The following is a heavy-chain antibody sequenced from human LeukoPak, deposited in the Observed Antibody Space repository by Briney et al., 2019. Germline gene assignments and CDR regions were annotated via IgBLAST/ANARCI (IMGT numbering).Heavy chain of an antibody. CDR1: GFTFGDYA. V-gene: IGHV3-49*04. CDR3: TQDGVYHFWSRGAFDI. J-gene: IGHJ3*02. CDR2: IRSKAYGGTT. D-gene: IGHD3-3*01. Sequence: GGSLRLSCTASGFTFGDYAMSWVRQAPGKGLEWVGFIRSKAYGGTTEYAASVKGRFTISRDDSKSIAYLQMNSLKTEDTAVYYCTQDGVYHFWSRGAFDIWGQGTMVTVSS.